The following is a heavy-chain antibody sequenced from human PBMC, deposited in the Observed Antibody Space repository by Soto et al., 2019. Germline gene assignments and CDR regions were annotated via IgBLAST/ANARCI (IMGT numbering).Heavy chain of an antibody. CDR3: VKVGRIAAPGTWFDP. V-gene: IGHV4-59*12. CDR1: AGPISGSY. CDR2: IHYTGSA. J-gene: IGHJ5*01. D-gene: IGHD6-13*01. Sequence: PSETLSLTCTVPAGPISGSYWGWIRQSPGRELELVAYIHYTGSASYNPSLKSRVTMSIDTSKKQFSLKVNSVNTADTAVYYCVKVGRIAAPGTWFDPWGQGILVTVSS.